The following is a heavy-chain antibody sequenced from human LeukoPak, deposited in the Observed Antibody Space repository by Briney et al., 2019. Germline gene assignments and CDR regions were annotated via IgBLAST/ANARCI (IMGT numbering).Heavy chain of an antibody. CDR1: GFTFSSYW. CDR3: AKDPKNYDFWSGPYFDY. V-gene: IGHV3-7*03. CDR2: INHNGNVN. Sequence: PGGSLRLSCAASGFTFSSYWMNWARQAPGKGLEWVASINHNGNVNYYVDSVKGRFTISRDNSKNTLYLQMNSLRAEDTAVYYCAKDPKNYDFWSGPYFDYWGQGTLVTVSS. J-gene: IGHJ4*02. D-gene: IGHD3-3*01.